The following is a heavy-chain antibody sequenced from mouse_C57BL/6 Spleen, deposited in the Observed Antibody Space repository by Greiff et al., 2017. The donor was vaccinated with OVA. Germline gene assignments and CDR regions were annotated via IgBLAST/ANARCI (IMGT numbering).Heavy chain of an antibody. Sequence: EVKLVESGGGLVKPGGSLKLSCAASGFTFSDYGMHWVRQAPEKGLEWVAYISSGSSTIYYADTVKGRFTISRDNAKNTLFLQMTSLRSEVTAMYYCASELGGFAYWGKGTLVTVSA. CDR1: GFTFSDYG. J-gene: IGHJ3*01. CDR2: ISSGSSTI. CDR3: ASELGGFAY. D-gene: IGHD4-1*01. V-gene: IGHV5-17*01.